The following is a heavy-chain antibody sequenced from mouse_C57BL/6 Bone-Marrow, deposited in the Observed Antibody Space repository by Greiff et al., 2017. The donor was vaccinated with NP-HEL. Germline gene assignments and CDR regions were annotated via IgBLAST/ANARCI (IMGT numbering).Heavy chain of an antibody. J-gene: IGHJ3*01. Sequence: QVQLKQPGAELVKPGASVKLSCKASGYTFTSYWMHWVKQRPGQGLEWIGMIHPNSGSTNYNEKFKSKATLTVDKSSSTAYMQLSSLTSEDSAVYYCAGAIITTPAWFAYWGQGTLVTVSA. CDR2: IHPNSGST. D-gene: IGHD1-1*01. V-gene: IGHV1-64*01. CDR1: GYTFTSYW. CDR3: AGAIITTPAWFAY.